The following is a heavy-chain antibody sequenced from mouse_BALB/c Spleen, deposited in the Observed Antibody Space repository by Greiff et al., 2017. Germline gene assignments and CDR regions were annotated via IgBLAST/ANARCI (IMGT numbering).Heavy chain of an antibody. CDR1: GFSLTSYG. V-gene: IGHV2-9*02. J-gene: IGHJ3*01. CDR2: IWAGGST. CDR3: ARELRRAWLAY. D-gene: IGHD2-12*01. Sequence: VQRVESGPGLVAPSQSLSITCTASGFSLTSYGVHWVRQPPGKGLEWLGVIWAGGSTNYNSALMSRLSISKDNSKSQVFLKMNSLQTDDTAMYYCARELRRAWLAYWGQGTLVTVSA.